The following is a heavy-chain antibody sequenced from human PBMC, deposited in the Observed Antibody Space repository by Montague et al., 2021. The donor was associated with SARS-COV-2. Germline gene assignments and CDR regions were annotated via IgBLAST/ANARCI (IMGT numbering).Heavy chain of an antibody. CDR1: GGSISSSSYY. J-gene: IGHJ6*02. CDR3: ARVGRQQLVRLSGMDV. D-gene: IGHD6-13*01. V-gene: IGHV4-39*07. Sequence: ETLSLTCTVSGGSISSSSYYWGWIRQPPGKGLEWIGSIYYSGXXXYXXXLKXRVTISVDTSKNQFSLKLSSVTAADTAVYYCARVGRQQLVRLSGMDVWGQGTTVTVSS. CDR2: IYYSGXX.